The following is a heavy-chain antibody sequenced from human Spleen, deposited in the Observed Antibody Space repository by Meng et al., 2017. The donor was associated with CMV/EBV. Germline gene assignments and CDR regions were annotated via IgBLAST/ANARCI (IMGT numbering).Heavy chain of an antibody. CDR2: IYTGGST. CDR3: ARDMGYGSGSYYKPFDY. J-gene: IGHJ4*02. CDR1: GFSVSRNY. V-gene: IGHV3-53*01. D-gene: IGHD3-10*01. Sequence: GGSLRLSCAASGFSVSRNYMTWVRQAPGKGLEWISIIYTGGSTYYADSVKGRFTISRDNAKNSLYLQMNSLRAEDTAVYYCARDMGYGSGSYYKPFDYWGQGTLVTVSS.